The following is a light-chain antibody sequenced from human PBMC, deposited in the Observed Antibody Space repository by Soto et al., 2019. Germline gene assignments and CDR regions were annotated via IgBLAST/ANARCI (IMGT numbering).Light chain of an antibody. J-gene: IGLJ1*01. V-gene: IGLV2-14*03. CDR1: SSDVGGYNY. CDR3: SSYTRSSTLV. Sequence: QSALTQPASVSGSPGQSITISCTGTSSDVGGYNYVSWYQHHPGKAPKLMIYDVTNRPSGVSNRFSGSKSGNTASMTISGLHAEDESDYFCSSYTRSSTLVFGTGTKVTVL. CDR2: DVT.